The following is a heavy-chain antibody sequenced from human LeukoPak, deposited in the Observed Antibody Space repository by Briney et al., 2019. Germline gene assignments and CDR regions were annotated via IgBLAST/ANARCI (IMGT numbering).Heavy chain of an antibody. Sequence: GGSLRLSCAASGFTFSNAWMSWVRQAPGKGLEWVGRIKSKTDGGTTDYAAPVKGRFTISRDDSKNTLYLQMNSLKTEDTAVYYCTTPGWVRGVINDFDYWGQGTLVTVSS. J-gene: IGHJ4*02. D-gene: IGHD3-10*01. CDR1: GFTFSNAW. CDR3: TTPGWVRGVINDFDY. V-gene: IGHV3-15*01. CDR2: IKSKTDGGTT.